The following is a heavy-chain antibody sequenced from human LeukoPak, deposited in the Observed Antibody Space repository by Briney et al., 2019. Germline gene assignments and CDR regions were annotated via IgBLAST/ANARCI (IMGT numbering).Heavy chain of an antibody. CDR3: ARGFYGDYYYYGMDV. CDR1: GYIFIDYY. CDR2: INPNSGDT. V-gene: IGHV1-2*06. Sequence: ASVKVSCKASGYIFIDYYMYWVRQAPGQGLEWMGRINPNSGDTKYAQKFQGRVTMTRDTSISTAYMELSRLRSDDTAVYYCARGFYGDYYYYGMDVWGRGTTVTVSS. J-gene: IGHJ6*02. D-gene: IGHD4-17*01.